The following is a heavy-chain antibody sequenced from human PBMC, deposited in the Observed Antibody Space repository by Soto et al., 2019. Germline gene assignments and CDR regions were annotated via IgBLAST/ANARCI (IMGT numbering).Heavy chain of an antibody. CDR1: GFTFSSYG. Sequence: SLRLFCAASGFTFSSYGMHGVRQAPGEVLECVSGMWYDGSNKYYADSLSFRFAVAIDSSENTLYLQMNSLRAEDTAVYYCARDPATYCGGDCYPWPGYWGQGTLVTVSS. V-gene: IGHV3-33*01. D-gene: IGHD2-21*02. CDR3: ARDPATYCGGDCYPWPGY. CDR2: MWYDGSNK. J-gene: IGHJ4*02.